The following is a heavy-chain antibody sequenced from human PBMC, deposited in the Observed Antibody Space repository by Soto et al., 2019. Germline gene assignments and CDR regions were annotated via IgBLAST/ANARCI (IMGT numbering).Heavy chain of an antibody. D-gene: IGHD2-15*01. V-gene: IGHV1-18*04. CDR3: ATWAGQVRGFGGPFDY. Sequence: ASVKVSCKASGYTFSSHGVSWVRRAPGQGLEWMGWISGYNGNTNYAQKLQGRVTMTTDTSTNTAYMELRSLRSDDTAVYYCATWAGQVRGFGGPFDYWGQGTLVTVSS. J-gene: IGHJ4*02. CDR2: ISGYNGNT. CDR1: GYTFSSHG.